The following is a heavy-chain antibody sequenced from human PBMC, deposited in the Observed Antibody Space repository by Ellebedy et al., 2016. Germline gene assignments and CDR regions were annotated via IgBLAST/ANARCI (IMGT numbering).Heavy chain of an antibody. CDR1: HDNIKTFS. J-gene: IGHJ4*02. CDR3: ARQGTLSGVLVPSFVDS. CDR2: IFYSGST. Sequence: GSLRLSCTVSHDNIKTFSWSWIRQPPGKGLEWIGCIFYSGSTYYSPSLKSRVSISLDTAKKQFSLKLTSVTAADTAVYYCARQGTLSGVLVPSFVDSWGQGTLVPVSS. D-gene: IGHD2/OR15-2a*01. V-gene: IGHV4-59*08.